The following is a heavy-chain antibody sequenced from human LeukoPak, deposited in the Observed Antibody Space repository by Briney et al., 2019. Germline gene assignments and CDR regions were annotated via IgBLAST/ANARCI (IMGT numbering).Heavy chain of an antibody. CDR3: ARLLPLCSGDSCYSWYFDY. J-gene: IGHJ4*02. CDR1: GGSISSGGHY. Sequence: PSQTLSLTCTVSGGSISSGGHYWSWIRQPPGKGLEWIGCVSYSGSTNYNPSLKSRVTISVDTSKNQFSLNLRSVTAADTAVYYCARLLPLCSGDSCYSWYFDYWGQGTLVTVSS. V-gene: IGHV4-61*08. D-gene: IGHD2-15*01. CDR2: VSYSGST.